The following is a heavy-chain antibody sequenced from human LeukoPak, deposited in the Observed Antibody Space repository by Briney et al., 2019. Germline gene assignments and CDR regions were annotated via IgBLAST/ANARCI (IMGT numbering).Heavy chain of an antibody. Sequence: ASVKVSCKASGYTFTSYYMHWVRQAPGQGLEWMGIINPSGGSTSYAQKFQGRVTMARDTSTSTVYMELSSLRSEDTAVYYCARDGSGWQFDYWGQGTLVTVSS. CDR1: GYTFTSYY. J-gene: IGHJ4*02. CDR3: ARDGSGWQFDY. CDR2: INPSGGST. D-gene: IGHD6-19*01. V-gene: IGHV1-46*01.